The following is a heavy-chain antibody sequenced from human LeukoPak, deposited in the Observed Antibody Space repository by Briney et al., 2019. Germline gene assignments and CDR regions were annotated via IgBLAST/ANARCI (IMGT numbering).Heavy chain of an antibody. V-gene: IGHV4-34*01. CDR2: INHSGST. CDR3: ARVLYYYDSSGYYSGGYFDY. Sequence: SETLSLTCAVYGGSFSGYYWSWIRQPPGKGLEWIGEINHSGSTNYNPSLKSRVTISVDTSKNQFSLKLSSVTAADTAVYYCARVLYYYDSSGYYSGGYFDYWGQGTLVTVSS. J-gene: IGHJ4*02. D-gene: IGHD3-22*01. CDR1: GGSFSGYY.